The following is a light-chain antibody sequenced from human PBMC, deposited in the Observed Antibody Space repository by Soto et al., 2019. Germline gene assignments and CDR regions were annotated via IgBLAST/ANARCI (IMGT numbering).Light chain of an antibody. CDR3: SSYKTSSTVVV. V-gene: IGLV2-14*01. J-gene: IGLJ2*01. Sequence: QSALTQPASVSGSPGQSITISCTGTSSDIGGYNYVSWYQQYPGKAPKPMIFGVSDRPSGVSNRFSGSKSGTTASLTISGLQAEDEADYYCSSYKTSSTVVVFGGGTKLTVL. CDR2: GVS. CDR1: SSDIGGYNY.